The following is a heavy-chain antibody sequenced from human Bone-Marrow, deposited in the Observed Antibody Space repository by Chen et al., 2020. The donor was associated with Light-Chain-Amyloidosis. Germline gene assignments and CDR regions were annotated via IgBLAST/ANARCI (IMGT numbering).Heavy chain of an antibody. J-gene: IGHJ6*02. CDR1: GYTFTGYY. V-gene: IGHV1-2*02. CDR3: GGGETAMVRGGGSKGRGMDV. Sequence: QVQLVQSGAEVKKPGASVKVSCKASGYTFTGYYMHWVRQAPGQGLEWMGWINPSGGGTNDTRKFRGRPTMPRNPPISNAYMGLGRLRSAPGAVFSGGGGETAMVRGGGSKGRGMDVWGQGTTVTVSS. CDR2: INPSGGGT. D-gene: IGHD5-18*01.